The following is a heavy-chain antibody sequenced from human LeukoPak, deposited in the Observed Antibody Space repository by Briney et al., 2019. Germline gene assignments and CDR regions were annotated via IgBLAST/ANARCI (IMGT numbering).Heavy chain of an antibody. CDR1: GGSISSSSYY. J-gene: IGHJ4*02. CDR3: ARDYGDLNY. D-gene: IGHD4-17*01. Sequence: PSETLSLTCTVSGGSISSSSYYWGWVRQPPGKGLEWIGSIYYSGSTYYNPSLKSRVTISVDTSKNQFPLKLSSVTAADTAVYYCARDYGDLNYWGQGTLVTVSS. CDR2: IYYSGST. V-gene: IGHV4-39*01.